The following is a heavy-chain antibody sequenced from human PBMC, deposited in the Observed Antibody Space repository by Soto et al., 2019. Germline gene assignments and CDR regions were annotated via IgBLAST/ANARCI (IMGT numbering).Heavy chain of an antibody. J-gene: IGHJ5*02. CDR2: INSDGSST. CDR3: ASLRTVTTGRWFDP. Sequence: EVQLVESGGGLVQPGGSLRLSCAASGFTFSSYWMHWVRQAPGKGLVWVSRINSDGSSTSYADSVKGRFTISRDNAKNTLYLQMNSLRAEDTPVYYCASLRTVTTGRWFDPWGQGTLVTVSS. D-gene: IGHD4-17*01. CDR1: GFTFSSYW. V-gene: IGHV3-74*01.